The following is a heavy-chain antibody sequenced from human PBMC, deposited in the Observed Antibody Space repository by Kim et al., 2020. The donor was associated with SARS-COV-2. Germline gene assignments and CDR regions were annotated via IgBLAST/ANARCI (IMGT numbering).Heavy chain of an antibody. CDR2: INHSGST. CDR1: GESFSGFY. Sequence: SETLSLTCAVYGESFSGFYWSWIRQPPGKGLEWIGEINHSGSTNYNPSLKSRVTISVDTSKNQFSLKLSSVTAADTAVYYCASGCGKPRETNDYWGQGTLVTVSS. D-gene: IGHD1-26*01. V-gene: IGHV4-34*01. J-gene: IGHJ4*02. CDR3: ASGCGKPRETNDY.